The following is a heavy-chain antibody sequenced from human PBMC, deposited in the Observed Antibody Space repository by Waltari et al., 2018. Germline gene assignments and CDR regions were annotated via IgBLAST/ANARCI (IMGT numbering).Heavy chain of an antibody. CDR1: GFMFSTFT. CDR2: IDSTSTYI. J-gene: IGHJ4*02. D-gene: IGHD5-12*01. CDR3: AREARGYDY. V-gene: IGHV3-21*02. Sequence: EVQLEESGGGLVKPGGSLRLSGAASGFMFSTFTMNWVRQAPGKGLEWVSSIDSTSTYIYHADSVKGRFTISRDNAKNSLYLQMNGLRVEDTGVYYCAREARGYDYWGQGTLVTVSS.